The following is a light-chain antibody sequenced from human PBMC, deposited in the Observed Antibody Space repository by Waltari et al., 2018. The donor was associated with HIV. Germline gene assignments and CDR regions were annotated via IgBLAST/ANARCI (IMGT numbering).Light chain of an antibody. CDR3: QHYNGYPWT. Sequence: DIQMTQSPSTLSASVGDRVTITCRASQTIGVWLAWYQQKPGQAPKILIYKASTLETGVPSRFSGSGSGTEFTLTIGGLQPDDFVTYYCQHYNGYPWTFGQGMKVEMK. CDR2: KAS. V-gene: IGKV1-5*03. CDR1: QTIGVW. J-gene: IGKJ1*01.